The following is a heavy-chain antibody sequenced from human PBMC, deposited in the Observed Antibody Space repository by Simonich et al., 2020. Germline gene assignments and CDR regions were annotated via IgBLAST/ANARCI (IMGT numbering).Heavy chain of an antibody. D-gene: IGHD2-15*01. CDR3: ARGGLADRRIVYYYYMDV. CDR2: IIPFLGIA. V-gene: IGHV1-69*09. J-gene: IGHJ6*03. Sequence: QVQLVQSGAEVKKPGSSVKVSCKAFGGTFSSYAISWVRQAPGQGLEWMEGIIPFLGIAKYAQTFQGRVTITADKSTSTAYMELSSLRSEDTAVYYCARGGLADRRIVYYYYMDVWGKGTTVTVSS. CDR1: GGTFSSYA.